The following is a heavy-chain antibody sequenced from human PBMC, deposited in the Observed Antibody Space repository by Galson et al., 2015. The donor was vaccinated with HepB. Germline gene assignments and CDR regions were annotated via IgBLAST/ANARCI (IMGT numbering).Heavy chain of an antibody. V-gene: IGHV6-1*01. Sequence: CAISGDSVSSNSAVWNWIRQSPSRGLEWLGRTYYRSKWYKDYALFVKSRITINADTSRNQISLQLNSMTPEGTAVYYCAYGVDVWGQGTTVTVSS. CDR3: AYGVDV. CDR2: TYYRSKWYK. CDR1: GDSVSSNSAV. J-gene: IGHJ6*02.